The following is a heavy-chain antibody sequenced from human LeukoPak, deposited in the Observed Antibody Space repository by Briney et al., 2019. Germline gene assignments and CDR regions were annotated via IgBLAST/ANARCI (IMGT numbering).Heavy chain of an antibody. CDR1: GFTFSSHG. Sequence: PGRSLRLSCAASGFTFSSHGMHWVRQAPGKGLEWVAVISYDGSNTYYADSVKGRFTISRDNSKNTLYLQMNSLRAEDTAVYYCAKDGLLVPAAMANQAPFDYWGQGTLVTVSS. J-gene: IGHJ4*02. CDR2: ISYDGSNT. D-gene: IGHD2-2*01. V-gene: IGHV3-30*18. CDR3: AKDGLLVPAAMANQAPFDY.